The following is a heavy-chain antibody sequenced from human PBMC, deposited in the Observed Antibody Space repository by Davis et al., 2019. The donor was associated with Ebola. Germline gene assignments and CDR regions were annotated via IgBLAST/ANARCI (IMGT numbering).Heavy chain of an antibody. CDR2: IIPIFGTA. V-gene: IGHV1-69*13. Sequence: SVKVSCKASGGTFSSYAISWVRQAPGQGLEWMGGIIPIFGTANYAQKFQGRVTITADESTSTAYMELSSLRSDDTAVYYCARGLAARLFDYWGQGTLVTVSS. CDR3: ARGLAARLFDY. J-gene: IGHJ4*02. D-gene: IGHD6-6*01. CDR1: GGTFSSYA.